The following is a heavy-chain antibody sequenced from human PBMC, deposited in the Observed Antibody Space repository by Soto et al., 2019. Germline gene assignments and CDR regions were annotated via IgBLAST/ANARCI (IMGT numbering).Heavy chain of an antibody. D-gene: IGHD2-21*01. CDR2: ISWNSGDK. CDR1: GFRFDDFA. V-gene: IGHV3-9*01. Sequence: VQMVESGGGLVKPGMSLRLSCAASGFRFDDFAMHWVRQGQGKGLEWVSGISWNSGDKDYGDSVKGRFVISRDNDKNSLHLQSNSLRPEDTAVYYCVRGRGPMNRGYFFSWGRGTLVIVSP. CDR3: VRGRGPMNRGYFFS. J-gene: IGHJ4*02.